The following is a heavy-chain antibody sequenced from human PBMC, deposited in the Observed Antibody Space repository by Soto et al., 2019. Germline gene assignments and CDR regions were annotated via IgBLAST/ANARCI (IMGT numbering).Heavy chain of an antibody. D-gene: IGHD1-7*01. J-gene: IGHJ6*02. CDR3: VRVCITGTLGYYYYGMDV. V-gene: IGHV1-18*01. Sequence: QVQLVQSGAEVKKPGASVKVSCKASGYTFTSYGISWVRQAPGQGLEWMGWISAYNGNTNYAQKLQGRVTMTTDTSTSTAYMELRSLRSDDTAVYYCVRVCITGTLGYYYYGMDVWGQGTTVTVSS. CDR2: ISAYNGNT. CDR1: GYTFTSYG.